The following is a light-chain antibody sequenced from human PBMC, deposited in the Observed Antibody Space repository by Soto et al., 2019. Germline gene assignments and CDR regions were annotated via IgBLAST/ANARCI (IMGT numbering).Light chain of an antibody. CDR1: QSILYRSNNKNQ. J-gene: IGKJ4*01. CDR3: QQYESTPVT. Sequence: DIVMTQSPDSLAVSLGERATINCKSSQSILYRSNNKNQLAWYQQKPGQPPKLLIYWASTRESGVPDRFSVSGSGTDFTLTISSLQAEDVAVYYCQQYESTPVTFGGGTKVEIK. V-gene: IGKV4-1*01. CDR2: WAS.